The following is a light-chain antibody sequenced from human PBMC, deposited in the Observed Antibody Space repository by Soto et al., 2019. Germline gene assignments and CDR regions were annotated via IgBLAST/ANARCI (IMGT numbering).Light chain of an antibody. V-gene: IGLV4-69*02. CDR2: LNSDGSH. J-gene: IGLJ2*01. CDR3: QTWGRGIVV. Sequence: QPVLTQSPYASASLGASVNLTCTLTGGHSTYSIGWHQQQPQRGPRFLMRLNSDGSHSKGDGIPDRFSGSSSGAERFLTISSLQSEDEADYYCQTWGRGIVVFGGGTKVTVL. CDR1: GGHSTYS.